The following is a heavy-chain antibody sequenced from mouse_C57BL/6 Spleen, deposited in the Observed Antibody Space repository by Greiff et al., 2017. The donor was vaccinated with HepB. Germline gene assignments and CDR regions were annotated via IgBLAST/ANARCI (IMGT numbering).Heavy chain of an antibody. Sequence: EVQLQQSGPELVKPGASVKISCKASGYSFTGYYMNWVKQSPEKSLEWIGEINPSTGGTTYNQKFKAKATLTVDKSSSTAYMQLKSLTSEDSAVYYGAYYGSSYGGDAMDYWGQGTSVTVSS. CDR3: AYYGSSYGGDAMDY. D-gene: IGHD1-1*01. V-gene: IGHV1-42*01. J-gene: IGHJ4*01. CDR2: INPSTGGT. CDR1: GYSFTGYY.